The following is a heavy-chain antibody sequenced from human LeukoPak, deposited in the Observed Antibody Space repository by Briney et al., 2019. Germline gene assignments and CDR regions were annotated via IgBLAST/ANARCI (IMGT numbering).Heavy chain of an antibody. Sequence: GRSLRLSCAASGFTFSSYGMHWVRQAPGKGLEWVAVISYDGSNKYYADSVRGRFTISRDNSKNTLYLQMNSLRAEDTAVYYCARDSSWYGGGVVYWGQGTLVTVSS. D-gene: IGHD6-13*01. CDR2: ISYDGSNK. J-gene: IGHJ4*02. CDR3: ARDSSWYGGGVVY. V-gene: IGHV3-30*03. CDR1: GFTFSSYG.